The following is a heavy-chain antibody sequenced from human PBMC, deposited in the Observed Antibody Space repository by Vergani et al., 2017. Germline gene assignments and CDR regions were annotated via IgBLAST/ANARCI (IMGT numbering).Heavy chain of an antibody. CDR3: AKDLFEVECYDFWMCYYSNPLGDY. CDR2: ISGSVGST. J-gene: IGHJ4*02. Sequence: EVQLLESGGGLVQPGGSLRLSCAASGFTFSSSDIGWVRQAPGKGLEWVSAISGSVGSTYYADSVKGRFTISRHNSKNTLYLQMNSLRAEDTAVYYCAKDLFEVECYDFWMCYYSNPLGDYWGQGTLVTVSS. D-gene: IGHD3-3*01. CDR1: GFTFSSSD. V-gene: IGHV3-23*01.